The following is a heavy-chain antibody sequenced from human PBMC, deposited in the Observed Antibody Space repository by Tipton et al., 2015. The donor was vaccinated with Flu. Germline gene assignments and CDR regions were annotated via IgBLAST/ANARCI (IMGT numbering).Heavy chain of an antibody. CDR1: GGSFSSHY. CDR3: ARGSGSGTEMTFYV. V-gene: IGHV4-34*01. J-gene: IGHJ4*02. CDR2: INPSGST. D-gene: IGHD3-10*01. Sequence: TLSLTCAVYGGSFSSHYWSWIRQPPGKGLEWIGEINPSGSTNYNPSLKSRVTISGDTSKNQVSLKLSSVTAADTAVYYCARGSGSGTEMTFYVWGPGTVVTVSS.